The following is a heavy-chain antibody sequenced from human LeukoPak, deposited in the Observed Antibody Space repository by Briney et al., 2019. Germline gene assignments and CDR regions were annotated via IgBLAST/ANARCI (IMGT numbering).Heavy chain of an antibody. CDR2: IYYSGST. D-gene: IGHD3-10*01. V-gene: IGHV4-39*01. CDR3: ARHRLRDRYFDY. Sequence: SETLSLTCTVSGGSISSYYWGWIRQPPGKGLEWIGSIYYSGSTYYNPSLKSRVTISVDTSKNQFSLKLSSVTAADTAVYYCARHRLRDRYFDYWGQGTLVTVSS. CDR1: GGSISSYY. J-gene: IGHJ4*02.